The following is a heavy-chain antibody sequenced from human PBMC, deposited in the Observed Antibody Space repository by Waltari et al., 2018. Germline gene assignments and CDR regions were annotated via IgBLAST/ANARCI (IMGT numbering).Heavy chain of an antibody. CDR2: ISGSGSSI. CDR3: ARGNPFYSSGWGFDY. V-gene: IGHV3-48*03. Sequence: EVQLVESGGGLVQPGGSLRLSCAASGFTFSTYEMNWVRQAPGKGLGWVSYISGSGSSIYYADSVKGRFTISRDNAENSLYLQMNSLRAEDTAVYYCARGNPFYSSGWGFDYWGQGTLVSVSS. J-gene: IGHJ4*02. CDR1: GFTFSTYE. D-gene: IGHD6-19*01.